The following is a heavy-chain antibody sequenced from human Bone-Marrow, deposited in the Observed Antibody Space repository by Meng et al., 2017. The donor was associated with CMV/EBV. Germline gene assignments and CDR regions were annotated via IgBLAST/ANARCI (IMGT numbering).Heavy chain of an antibody. CDR3: ARGGLGYCSSTSCYMGY. CDR2: IIPIFGTA. CDR1: GTFSSYA. V-gene: IGHV1-69*01. Sequence: GTFSSYAISWVRQAPGQGLEWMGGIIPIFGTANYAQKFRGRVTITADESTSTAYMELSSLRSEDTAVYYCARGGLGYCSSTSCYMGYWGQGTLVTVSS. D-gene: IGHD2-2*02. J-gene: IGHJ4*02.